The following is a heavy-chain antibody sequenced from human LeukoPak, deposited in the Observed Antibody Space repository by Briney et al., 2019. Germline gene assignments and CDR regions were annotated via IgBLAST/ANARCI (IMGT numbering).Heavy chain of an antibody. V-gene: IGHV1-8*03. CDR2: MNPNSGNT. Sequence: ASVKVSCKASGYTFTSYGISWVRQAPGQGLEWVGWMNPNSGNTGYAQKFQGRVTITRNTSISTAYMELSSLRSEDTAVYYCAREDYYDSGSNDYWGQGTLVTVSS. J-gene: IGHJ4*02. D-gene: IGHD3-22*01. CDR3: AREDYYDSGSNDY. CDR1: GYTFTSYG.